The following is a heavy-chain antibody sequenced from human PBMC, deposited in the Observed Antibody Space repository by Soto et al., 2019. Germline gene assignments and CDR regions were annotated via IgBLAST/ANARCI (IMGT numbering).Heavy chain of an antibody. CDR3: AGQAGYDILTGYSRPDY. CDR1: GFTFSSYAM. Sequence: GSLRLSCAASGFTFSSYAMSWVRQPPGKGLEWIGEIYHSGSTNYNPSLKSRVTISVDKSKNQFSLKLSSVTAADTAVYYCAGQAGYDILTGYSRPDYWGQGTLVTVSS. CDR2: IYHSGST. V-gene: IGHV4-4*02. D-gene: IGHD3-9*01. J-gene: IGHJ4*02.